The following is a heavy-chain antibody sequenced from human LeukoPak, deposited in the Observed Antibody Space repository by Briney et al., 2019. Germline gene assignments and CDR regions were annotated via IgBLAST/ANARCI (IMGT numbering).Heavy chain of an antibody. D-gene: IGHD3-10*01. CDR1: GDSISSSGYY. CDR2: IQFSGTT. V-gene: IGHV4-39*01. J-gene: IGHJ4*02. Sequence: SETLSLTCTVSGDSISSSGYYWGWIRQPPGKGLEWIGFIQFSGTTYYNPSLKSRVTISVDTSKNQFSLKLTSVTAADTAVYYCARFRGVVSSSLLDFWGQGTLVTVSS. CDR3: ARFRGVVSSSLLDF.